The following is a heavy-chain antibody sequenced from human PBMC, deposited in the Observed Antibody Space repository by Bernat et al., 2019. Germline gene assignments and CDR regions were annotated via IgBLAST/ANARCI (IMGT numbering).Heavy chain of an antibody. D-gene: IGHD3-10*01. J-gene: IGHJ5*02. Sequence: QVQLQESGPGLVKPSQTLSLTCTVSGGSISSGGYYWSWIRQHPGKGLEWIGYIYYSGSTYYNPSLKSRVTISVDTSKNQFSLKLSSVTAADTAVYYCARSPLWFGELLRNWFDPWGQGTLVTVSS. CDR3: ARSPLWFGELLRNWFDP. V-gene: IGHV4-31*03. CDR2: IYYSGST. CDR1: GGSISSGGYY.